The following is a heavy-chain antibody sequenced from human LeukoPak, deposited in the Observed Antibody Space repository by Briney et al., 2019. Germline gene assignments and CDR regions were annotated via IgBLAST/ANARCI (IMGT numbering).Heavy chain of an antibody. CDR2: IYTSGSN. V-gene: IGHV4-4*07. D-gene: IGHD4-17*01. CDR3: ARAGNYGDSADY. J-gene: IGHJ4*02. Sequence: KPSHTLSLTCTVAGGSVSSYYSSWIRQPAGNGLEWIGRIYTSGSNNYNPSLKSRVTMSVETSKNHFSPNLSSVTPADTTVYYCARAGNYGDSADYCGERTPVTASS. CDR1: GGSVSSYY.